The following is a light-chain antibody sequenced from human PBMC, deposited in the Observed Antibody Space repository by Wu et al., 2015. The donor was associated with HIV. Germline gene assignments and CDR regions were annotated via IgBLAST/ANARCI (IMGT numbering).Light chain of an antibody. CDR1: QTISTW. CDR2: KAS. V-gene: IGKV1-5*03. CDR3: QHYNNYPLT. Sequence: DIQMTQSPSTLSASVGDRVTITCRASQTISTWLAWYQLKPGKAPKLLIYKASSLESGVPSRFSGSGSGTEFTLTISCLQPDDFATYYCQHYNNYPLTFGGGTKVEIK. J-gene: IGKJ4*01.